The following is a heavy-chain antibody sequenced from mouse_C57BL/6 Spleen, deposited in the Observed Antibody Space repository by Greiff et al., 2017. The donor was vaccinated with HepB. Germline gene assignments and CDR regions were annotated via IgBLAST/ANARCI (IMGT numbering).Heavy chain of an antibody. CDR3: ARAPYYYGSSYSYAMDY. D-gene: IGHD1-1*01. CDR1: GYSITSGYY. J-gene: IGHJ4*01. CDR2: ISYDGSN. Sequence: EVQRVESGPGLVKPSQSLSLTCSVTGYSITSGYYWNWIRQFPGNKLEWMGYISYDGSNNYNPSLNNRISITRDTSKNQFFLKLNAVTTEDTDTYDCARAPYYYGSSYSYAMDYWGQGTSVTVSS. V-gene: IGHV3-6*01.